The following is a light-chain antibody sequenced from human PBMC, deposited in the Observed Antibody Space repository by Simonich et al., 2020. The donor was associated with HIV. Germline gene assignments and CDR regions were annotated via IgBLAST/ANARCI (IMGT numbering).Light chain of an antibody. CDR2: AAS. CDR3: QQYNSDSPYT. Sequence: DIQMTQSPSSVSASVGDGVTISCRSGAGVSNWLAWYQQKPGEAPKLLIYAASSLQDGVPSRFSGSGSGTDFTLTISSLQPDDFATYYCQQYNSDSPYTFGQGTKLEI. CDR1: AGVSNW. V-gene: IGKV1-12*01. J-gene: IGKJ2*01.